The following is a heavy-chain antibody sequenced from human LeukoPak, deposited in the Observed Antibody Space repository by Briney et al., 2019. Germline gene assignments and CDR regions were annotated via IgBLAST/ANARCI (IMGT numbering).Heavy chain of an antibody. CDR1: GFTFSSYS. CDR3: ARDDYDFWSGYLVIDY. J-gene: IGHJ4*02. V-gene: IGHV3-21*01. Sequence: GGSLRLSCAASGFTFSSYSMNWVRQAPGKGLEWVSSISSSSSYIYYADSVKGRFTISRDNAKNSLYLQMNSLRAEDTAVYYCARDDYDFWSGYLVIDYWGQGTLVTVSS. D-gene: IGHD3-3*01. CDR2: ISSSSSYI.